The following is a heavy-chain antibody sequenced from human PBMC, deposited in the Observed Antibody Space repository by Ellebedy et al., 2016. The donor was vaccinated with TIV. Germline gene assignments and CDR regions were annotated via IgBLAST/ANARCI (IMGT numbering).Heavy chain of an antibody. CDR3: ARGGGSYYSPNSLFGY. D-gene: IGHD1-26*01. J-gene: IGHJ4*02. CDR1: GGSISSGDYY. V-gene: IGHV4-30-4*01. Sequence: MPSETLSLTCTVSGGSISSGDYYWSWIRQPPGKGLEWIGYIYYSGSTYYNPSLKSRVTISVDTSKNQFSLKLSSVTAADTAVYYCARGGGSYYSPNSLFGYWGQGTLVTVSS. CDR2: IYYSGST.